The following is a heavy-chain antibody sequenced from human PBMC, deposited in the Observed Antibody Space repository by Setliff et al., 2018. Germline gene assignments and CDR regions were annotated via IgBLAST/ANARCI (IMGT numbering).Heavy chain of an antibody. D-gene: IGHD3-16*01. CDR1: GGSVDSYY. CDR3: ACLQGGGQDF. J-gene: IGHJ4*02. Sequence: KPSETLSLTCTVSGGSVDSYYWSWIRQPPGKGLELIGYIYSGGTTDSKPSLKSRANISVDTSKNHVSLKMTSVTAADTAVYYCACLQGGGQDFWGQGTLVTVSS. V-gene: IGHV4-59*02. CDR2: IYSGGTT.